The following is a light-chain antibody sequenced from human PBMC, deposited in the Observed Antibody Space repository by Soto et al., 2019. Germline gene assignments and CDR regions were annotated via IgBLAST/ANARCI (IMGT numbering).Light chain of an antibody. CDR2: GGS. V-gene: IGKV3D-15*02. Sequence: EMVMMQSPATLSVSPGERATLSCRASQSVSNNLAWYQQKPGQAPRLLIYGGSTRAAGIPDRFSGSGSGTDFTLTISRLEPEDFAVYYCQQYDSSPITFGQGTRLEIK. J-gene: IGKJ5*01. CDR1: QSVSNN. CDR3: QQYDSSPIT.